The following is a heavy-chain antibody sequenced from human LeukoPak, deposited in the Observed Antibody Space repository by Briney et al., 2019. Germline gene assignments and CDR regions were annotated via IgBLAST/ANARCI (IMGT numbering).Heavy chain of an antibody. D-gene: IGHD3-16*01. V-gene: IGHV3-48*03. CDR2: ICGSGSRI. J-gene: IGHJ4*02. CDR3: AKDQGRGGFGLDC. Sequence: PGGSLRLSCAGSGLIFSNYEMNWVRQAPGKGLEWISFICGSGSRIYYADSVKGRFTISRDNAKNSLYLQMNNLRVDDTAVYYCAKDQGRGGFGLDCWGQGTLVTVSS. CDR1: GLIFSNYE.